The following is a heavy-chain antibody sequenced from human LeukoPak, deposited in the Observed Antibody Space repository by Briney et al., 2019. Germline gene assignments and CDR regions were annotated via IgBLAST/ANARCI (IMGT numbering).Heavy chain of an antibody. CDR3: ARLRKGRYFDYIFDY. CDR1: GGSVSSSLNY. Sequence: PSETLSLTCTVSGGSVSSSLNYWGWIRQPPGKGLEWIGNTYYTGSTYSNPTLKSRVTMSVDTSKNQFSLKLNSVTAADTAVYYCARLRKGRYFDYIFDYWGQGTLLTVSS. D-gene: IGHD3-9*01. J-gene: IGHJ4*02. V-gene: IGHV4-39*01. CDR2: TYYTGST.